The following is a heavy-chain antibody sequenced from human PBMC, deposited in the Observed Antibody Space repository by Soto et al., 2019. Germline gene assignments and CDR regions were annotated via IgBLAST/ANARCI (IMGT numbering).Heavy chain of an antibody. CDR3: ARFTTGGVWGMDV. V-gene: IGHV5-51*01. CDR2: VYPGDSDT. D-gene: IGHD1-1*01. CDR1: GYRFTNYW. Sequence: XESLKISWKDSGYRFTNYWLVWVRQMPRKGLDWMGIVYPGDSDTRYSPSFQGQVTISADKSISTAYLQWSSLKASDTAMYYCARFTTGGVWGMDVWGQGTTVTVSS. J-gene: IGHJ6*02.